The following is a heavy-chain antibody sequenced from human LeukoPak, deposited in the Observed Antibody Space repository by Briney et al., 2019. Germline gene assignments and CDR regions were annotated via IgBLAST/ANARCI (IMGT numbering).Heavy chain of an antibody. V-gene: IGHV4-30-4*01. CDR3: AAPRSYYYYGMDV. Sequence: NSSQTLSLTCTVSGGSISSDSYYWSWIRQPPGKGLEWIGYIYYSGSTYYNPSLKSRVTISVDTSKNQFSLKLSSVTAADTAVYYCAAPRSYYYYGMDVWGQGTTVTVSS. J-gene: IGHJ6*02. CDR1: GGSISSDSYY. CDR2: IYYSGST.